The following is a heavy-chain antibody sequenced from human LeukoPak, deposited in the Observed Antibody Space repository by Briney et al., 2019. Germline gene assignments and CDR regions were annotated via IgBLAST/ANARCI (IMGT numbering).Heavy chain of an antibody. V-gene: IGHV4-39*07. CDR3: ARRTSSGWNRKRAFDI. J-gene: IGHJ3*02. CDR1: GGSTSSSSYY. CDR2: IYYSGST. Sequence: SETLSLTCTVSGGSTSSSSYYWGWIRQPPGKGLEWIGSIYYSGSTYYNPSLKSRVTISVDTSKNQFSLKLSSVTAADTAVYYCARRTSSGWNRKRAFDIWGQGTMVTVSS. D-gene: IGHD6-19*01.